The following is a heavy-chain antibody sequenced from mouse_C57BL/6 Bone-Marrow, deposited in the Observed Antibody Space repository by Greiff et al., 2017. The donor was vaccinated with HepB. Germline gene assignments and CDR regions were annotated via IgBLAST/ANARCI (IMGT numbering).Heavy chain of an antibody. CDR3: ARRGYPYWYFDV. Sequence: DVKLVESGGDLVKPGGSLKLSCAASGFTFSSYGMSWVRQTPDKRLEWVATISSGGSYTYYPDSVKGRFTISRDNAKNTLYLQMSSLKSEDTAMYYCARRGYPYWYFDVWGTGTTVTVSS. J-gene: IGHJ1*03. CDR2: ISSGGSYT. V-gene: IGHV5-6*02. CDR1: GFTFSSYG. D-gene: IGHD2-2*01.